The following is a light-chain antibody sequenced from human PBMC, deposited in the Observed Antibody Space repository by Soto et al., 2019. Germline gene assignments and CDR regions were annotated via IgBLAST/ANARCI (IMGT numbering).Light chain of an antibody. J-gene: IGKJ4*01. Sequence: EIVMTQSPATLSVSPGERATLSCRASQSVSSNLAWYQQKPGQAPRLLIYGASTRATGIPARFSGSESGTEVTLNICSLQSEDFAVYYCQKYNNWPPLTFGGGTKLEIK. CDR2: GAS. V-gene: IGKV3-15*01. CDR1: QSVSSN. CDR3: QKYNNWPPLT.